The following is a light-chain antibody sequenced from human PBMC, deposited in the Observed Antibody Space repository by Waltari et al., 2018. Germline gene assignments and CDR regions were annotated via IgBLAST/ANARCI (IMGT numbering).Light chain of an antibody. Sequence: SYELTQPPSVSVSPGQTARITCSGNELPTKYASWYQQKSGQAPVLVIYEDRKRPSGIPERFSGSSSGPMATLTISGAQVEDEADYYCYSTDSSGDFRIFGGGTKLTVL. V-gene: IGLV3-10*01. CDR2: EDR. CDR3: YSTDSSGDFRI. J-gene: IGLJ2*01. CDR1: ELPTKY.